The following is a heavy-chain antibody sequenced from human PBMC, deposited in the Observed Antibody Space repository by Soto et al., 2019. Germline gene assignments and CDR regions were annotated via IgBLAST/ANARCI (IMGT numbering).Heavy chain of an antibody. CDR1: GYTFTSYD. Sequence: ASVKVSCKASGYTFTSYDINWVRQATGQGLEWMGWMNPNSGNTGYAQKFQGRVTMTRNTSISTAYMELSSLRSEDTAVYYCARGFWSGYYDAFDIWGQGTMVTVSS. D-gene: IGHD3-3*01. CDR2: MNPNSGNT. J-gene: IGHJ3*02. V-gene: IGHV1-8*01. CDR3: ARGFWSGYYDAFDI.